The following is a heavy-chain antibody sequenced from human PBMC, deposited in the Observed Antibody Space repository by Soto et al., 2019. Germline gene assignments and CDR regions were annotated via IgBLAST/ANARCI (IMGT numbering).Heavy chain of an antibody. D-gene: IGHD6-19*01. CDR1: GYTFTSYD. J-gene: IGHJ4*02. CDR2: MNPSSGNT. V-gene: IGHV1-8*01. CDR3: ARAVAVAADFDY. Sequence: ASVKVSCKASGYTFTSYDINWVRQATGQGLEWMGWMNPSSGNTGYAQKFQGRVTMTRNTSISTAYMELSSLRSEDTAVYYCARAVAVAADFDYWGQGTLVTVSS.